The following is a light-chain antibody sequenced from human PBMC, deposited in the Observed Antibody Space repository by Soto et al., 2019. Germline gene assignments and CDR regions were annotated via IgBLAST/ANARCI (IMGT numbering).Light chain of an antibody. CDR1: QTVTSNF. V-gene: IGKV3-20*01. J-gene: IGKJ1*01. CDR2: GAS. CDR3: QQYGTSPET. Sequence: EMVLTQSPDTLSVSPGERAILSCRASQTVTSNFLAWYQQRPGQAPRLLIYGASSRAAGIPDRFSGSGSGTDFTLTISRLEPEDLAVYYCQQYGTSPETFGQGTKVDNK.